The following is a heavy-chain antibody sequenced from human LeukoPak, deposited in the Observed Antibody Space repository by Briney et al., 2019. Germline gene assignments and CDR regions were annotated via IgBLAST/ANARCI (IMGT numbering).Heavy chain of an antibody. CDR3: ARGSSYFDY. CDR1: GFPFSSYA. CDR2: ISGSGGST. J-gene: IGHJ4*02. D-gene: IGHD6-19*01. V-gene: IGHV3-23*01. Sequence: PGGSLRLSCAASGFPFSSYAMSWVRQAPGKGLEWVSGISGSGGSTYYADSVQGRFTISRDNSKDTLYLQLNRLRAEDTALYYCARGSSYFDYWGQGTLVTVSS.